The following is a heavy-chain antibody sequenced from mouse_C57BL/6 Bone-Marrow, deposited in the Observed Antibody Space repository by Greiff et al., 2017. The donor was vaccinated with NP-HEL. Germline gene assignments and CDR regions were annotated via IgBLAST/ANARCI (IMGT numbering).Heavy chain of an antibody. CDR3: ARRVIYAMDY. CDR1: GFSLTSYG. Sequence: QVQLKQSGPGLVQPSQSLSITCTVSGFSLTSYGVHWVRQSPGKGLEWLGVIWSGGSTDYNAAFISRLSISKDNSKSQVFFKMNRLQADDTAIYYCARRVIYAMDYWGQGTSVTVSS. J-gene: IGHJ4*01. CDR2: IWSGGST. V-gene: IGHV2-2*01. D-gene: IGHD2-2*01.